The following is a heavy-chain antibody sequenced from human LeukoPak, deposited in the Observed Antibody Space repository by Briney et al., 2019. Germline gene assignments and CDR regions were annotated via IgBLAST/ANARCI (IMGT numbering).Heavy chain of an antibody. J-gene: IGHJ4*02. CDR2: IKQDGSEK. V-gene: IGHV3-7*01. Sequence: PGGSLRLSCTASGFTFSNYWMSWVRQAPGKGLEWVANIKQDGSEKHYVDSVKGRFTISRDNAKNSLYLQMNSLRAEDTAVYYCARGGGNFDYWGQGTLVTVSS. CDR1: GFTFSNYW. CDR3: ARGGGNFDY.